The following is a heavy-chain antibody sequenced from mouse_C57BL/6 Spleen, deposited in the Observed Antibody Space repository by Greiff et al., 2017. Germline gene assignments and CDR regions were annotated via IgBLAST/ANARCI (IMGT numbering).Heavy chain of an antibody. CDR2: IPPNSGST. V-gene: IGHV1-64*01. CDR3: ARYDGDYGAMDY. CDR1: GYTFTSYW. D-gene: IGHD2-3*01. J-gene: IGHJ4*01. Sequence: QVQLQQPGAELVKPGASVKLSCKASGYTFTSYWMHWVKQRPGQGLEWIGMIPPNSGSTNYNEKFKSKATLTVAKSSSPAYMQLSSLTSEDSAVYYCARYDGDYGAMDYWGQGTSVTVSS.